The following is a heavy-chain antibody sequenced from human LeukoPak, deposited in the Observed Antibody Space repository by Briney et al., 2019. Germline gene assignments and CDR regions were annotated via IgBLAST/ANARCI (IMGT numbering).Heavy chain of an antibody. CDR3: TTSLYSYNDD. CDR1: GSPFSNLW. D-gene: IGHD1-1*01. J-gene: IGHJ4*02. Sequence: GGSLRLSCAASGSPFSNLWMTWVRQAPGKGLEWVGRIKSKNDGATTDYAAPVKGRFTISRDDSQNRVFLQMDSLRSDDTAIYYCTTSLYSYNDDWGQGTLVTVSS. V-gene: IGHV3-15*01. CDR2: IKSKNDGATT.